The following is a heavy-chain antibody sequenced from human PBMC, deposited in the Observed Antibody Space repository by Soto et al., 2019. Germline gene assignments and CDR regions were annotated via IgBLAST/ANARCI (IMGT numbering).Heavy chain of an antibody. J-gene: IGHJ5*01. V-gene: IGHV3-74*01. CDR1: GFAFSIYW. CDR2: IKGDVITT. CDR3: ARGAFGAYYLDS. D-gene: IGHD3-3*01. Sequence: EVQLVESGGGLVQPGGSLRLSCAASGFAFSIYWIHWVRQAPGEGLVWVSRIKGDVITTNYADSVKGRFTISRDNAKNTVFLQMNSLRAEDTAVYFCARGAFGAYYLDSWGQGTLVTVSS.